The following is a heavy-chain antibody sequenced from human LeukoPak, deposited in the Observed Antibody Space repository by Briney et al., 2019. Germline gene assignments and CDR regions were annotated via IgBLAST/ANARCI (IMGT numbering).Heavy chain of an antibody. Sequence: SETLSLTCTVSGGSISSYYWSWIRQPPGKGLEWIGYIYYSGSTYYNPSLKSRVTISVDTSKNQFSLKLSSVTAADTAVYYCARGYSSGWYVDYWGQGTLVTVSS. J-gene: IGHJ4*02. CDR1: GGSISSYY. D-gene: IGHD6-19*01. V-gene: IGHV4-59*12. CDR3: ARGYSSGWYVDY. CDR2: IYYSGST.